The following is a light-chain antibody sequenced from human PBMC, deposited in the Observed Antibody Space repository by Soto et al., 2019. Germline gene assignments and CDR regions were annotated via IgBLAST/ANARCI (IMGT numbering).Light chain of an antibody. CDR1: QSISTW. Sequence: DIQMTQSPSTLSASVGDRVTITCRASQSISTWLAWYQQKPGKAPNLLIYDASSLDSGVPARFSGSGSGTEFTLTITSLQPDDFATYYCQQYNSFSYTFGQGTKLEIK. J-gene: IGKJ2*01. CDR2: DAS. V-gene: IGKV1-5*01. CDR3: QQYNSFSYT.